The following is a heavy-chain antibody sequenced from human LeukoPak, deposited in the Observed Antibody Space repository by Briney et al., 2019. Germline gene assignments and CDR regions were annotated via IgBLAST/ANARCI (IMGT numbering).Heavy chain of an antibody. CDR3: ARLDSYSSGSYYRAYFDY. J-gene: IGHJ4*02. D-gene: IGHD3-10*01. CDR1: GGSISSSSYY. Sequence: PSETLSLTCTVSGGSISSSSYYWGWIRQPPGKGLEWIGSIYYSGSTYYNPSLKSRVTISVDTSKNQFSLKLSSVTAADTAVYYCARLDSYSSGSYYRAYFDYWGQGTLVTVSS. V-gene: IGHV4-39*01. CDR2: IYYSGST.